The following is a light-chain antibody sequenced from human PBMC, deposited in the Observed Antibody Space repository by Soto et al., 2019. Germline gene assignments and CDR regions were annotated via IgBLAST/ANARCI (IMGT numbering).Light chain of an antibody. J-gene: IGLJ2*01. CDR2: EVS. CDR3: SSYTDSSTVI. V-gene: IGLV2-14*01. CDR1: SSDVGGYNY. Sequence: QSALTQPASVSGSPGQSITISCTGTSSDVGGYNYVSWYQQHPDKAPKLMIYEVSNRPSGVSNRLSGSKSGNTASLTISRIQAEDEATYYCSSYTDSSTVIFGGWTKLTVL.